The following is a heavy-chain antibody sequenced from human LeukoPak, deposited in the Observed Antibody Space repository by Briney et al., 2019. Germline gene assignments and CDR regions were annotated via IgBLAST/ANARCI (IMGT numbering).Heavy chain of an antibody. J-gene: IGHJ4*02. D-gene: IGHD3-22*01. Sequence: SETLSLTCTVSGGSISSGGYYWSWIRQHPGKGLEWIGYIYYSGSTYYNPSLKSRVTISVDTSKNQFSLKLSPVTAADTAVYYCARGVYYDSSGYFFDYWGQGTLVTVSS. CDR3: ARGVYYDSSGYFFDY. CDR2: IYYSGST. V-gene: IGHV4-31*03. CDR1: GGSISSGGYY.